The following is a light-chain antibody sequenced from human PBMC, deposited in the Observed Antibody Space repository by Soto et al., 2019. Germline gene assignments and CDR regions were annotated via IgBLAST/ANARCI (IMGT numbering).Light chain of an antibody. CDR1: QSISSY. Sequence: DVPLTQSPASLSASVGDRVIIACRASQSISSYLNWYQQRPGKAPKLLIYATSNLQSGVPSRFSGSGSGTDFTLTISSLLPEDFATYYCQQSFSTPPWTFGQGTKVEIK. J-gene: IGKJ1*01. V-gene: IGKV1-39*01. CDR3: QQSFSTPPWT. CDR2: ATS.